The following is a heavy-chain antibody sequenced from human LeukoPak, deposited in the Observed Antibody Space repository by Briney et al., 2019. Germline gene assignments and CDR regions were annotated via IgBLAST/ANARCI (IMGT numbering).Heavy chain of an antibody. J-gene: IGHJ5*02. D-gene: IGHD5-12*01. V-gene: IGHV1-2*02. CDR2: INPNSGGT. CDR3: ARDLSGYDFGSWLDP. Sequence: ASVKVSCKASGYTFTGYYMHWVRQAPGQGLEWMGWINPNSGGTNYAQKFQGRVTMTRDTSISTAYMELSRLRSDDTAVYYCARDLSGYDFGSWLDPWGQGTLVTVSS. CDR1: GYTFTGYY.